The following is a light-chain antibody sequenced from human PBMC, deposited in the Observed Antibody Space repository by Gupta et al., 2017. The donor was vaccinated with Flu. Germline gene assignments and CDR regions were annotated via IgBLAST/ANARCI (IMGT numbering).Light chain of an antibody. CDR1: QSVLNF. V-gene: IGKV3-11*01. J-gene: IGKJ4*01. Sequence: EVVLTQSPATLSLSPGETATLSCRASQSVLNFLAWYQQKPGQAPRLLIYGASNRATSIPARFSGSESGTDFTLTITGLEPEDFAVYYCQQRANWPPPTFGGGTKVEIK. CDR2: GAS. CDR3: QQRANWPPPT.